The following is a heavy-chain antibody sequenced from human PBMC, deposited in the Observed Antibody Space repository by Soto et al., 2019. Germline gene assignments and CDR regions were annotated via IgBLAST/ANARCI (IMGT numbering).Heavy chain of an antibody. CDR2: NYYSGST. CDR3: ARSATRDWFDP. V-gene: IGHV4-59*01. Sequence: SETLSLTCTVSGGSISSYYWSWIRQPPGKGLEWIGYNYYSGSTNYNPSLKSRVTISVDTSKNQFSLKLSSVTAADTAVYYCARSATRDWFDPWGQGTLVTVSS. CDR1: GGSISSYY. D-gene: IGHD2-15*01. J-gene: IGHJ5*02.